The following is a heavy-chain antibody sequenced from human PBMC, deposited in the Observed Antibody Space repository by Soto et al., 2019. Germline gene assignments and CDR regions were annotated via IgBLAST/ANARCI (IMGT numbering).Heavy chain of an antibody. V-gene: IGHV3-7*01. CDR2: IAQDGSQT. Sequence: GSLRLSGAASGFALTTYWRGWVRQAPGRGLECLANIAQDGSQTYYVDSVKGRFTISRDNAKNSLYLQIHSLRVEDTALYYCARTLTGATPDYALDIWGQGAMVTAS. D-gene: IGHD1-20*01. J-gene: IGHJ3*02. CDR3: ARTLTGATPDYALDI. CDR1: GFALTTYW.